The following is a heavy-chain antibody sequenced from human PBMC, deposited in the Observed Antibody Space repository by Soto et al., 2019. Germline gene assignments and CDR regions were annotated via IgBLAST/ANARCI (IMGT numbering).Heavy chain of an antibody. CDR1: GGSISSGGYS. V-gene: IGHV4-30-2*01. CDR2: IYHSGST. D-gene: IGHD2-15*01. CDR3: ARGEVVALGY. Sequence: QLQLQESGSGLVKPSQTLSLTCAVSGGSISSGGYSWSWIRQPPGKGLEWIGYIYHSGSTYYNPSLQSPVTILVDSSKNQFSLKLSSVTAADTAVYYCARGEVVALGYWGQGTLVTVSS. J-gene: IGHJ4*02.